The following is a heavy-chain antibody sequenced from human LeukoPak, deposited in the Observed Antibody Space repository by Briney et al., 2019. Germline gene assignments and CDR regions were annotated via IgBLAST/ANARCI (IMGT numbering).Heavy chain of an antibody. CDR3: AKGSSVSHTNSGSYLAAFDI. J-gene: IGHJ3*02. CDR1: GFTFSGYA. Sequence: GGSLRLSCAASGFTFSGYAMNWVRQAPGKGLEWVSAISGGGGVTYYADSVKGRFTISRGNSKNTLSLQMNSLRVEGTAVYYCAKGSSVSHTNSGSYLAAFDIWGQGTMVTVSS. D-gene: IGHD1-26*01. V-gene: IGHV3-23*01. CDR2: ISGGGGVT.